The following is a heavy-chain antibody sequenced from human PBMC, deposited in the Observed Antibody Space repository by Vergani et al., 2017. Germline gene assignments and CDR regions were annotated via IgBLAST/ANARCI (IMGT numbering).Heavy chain of an antibody. Sequence: QVQLQESGPGLVKPSETLSLTCTVSGGSISSYYWSWIRQHPGKGLEWIGYIYYSGSTYYNPSLKSLVTISVDTSKNQFSLKLSSVTAADTAVYYCARVNDGIDTAMGADAFDIWGQGTMVTVSS. CDR2: IYYSGST. J-gene: IGHJ3*02. CDR1: GGSISSYY. CDR3: ARVNDGIDTAMGADAFDI. D-gene: IGHD5-18*01. V-gene: IGHV4-31*01.